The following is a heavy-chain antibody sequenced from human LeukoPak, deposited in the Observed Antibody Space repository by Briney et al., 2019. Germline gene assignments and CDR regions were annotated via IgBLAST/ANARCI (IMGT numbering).Heavy chain of an antibody. CDR2: IYYSGST. V-gene: IGHV4-59*01. D-gene: IGHD3-22*01. CDR3: ARGMGASGCFQH. J-gene: IGHJ1*01. CDR1: GGSISSYY. Sequence: SETLSLTCTVSGGSISSYYWSWIRQPPGKGLEWIGYIYYSGSTNYNPSLKSRVTISVDTSKNQFSLKLSSVTAADTAVYYCARGMGASGCFQHWGQGTLVTVSS.